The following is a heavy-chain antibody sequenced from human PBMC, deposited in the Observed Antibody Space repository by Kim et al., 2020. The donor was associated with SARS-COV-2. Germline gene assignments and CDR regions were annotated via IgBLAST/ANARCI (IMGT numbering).Heavy chain of an antibody. D-gene: IGHD6-19*01. CDR2: IKQDGSEK. CDR3: ARGSGWYIHYYYYYGMDV. CDR1: GFTFSSYW. Sequence: GGSLRLSCAASGFTFSSYWMSWVRQAPGKGLEWVANIKQDGSEKYYVDSVKGRFTISRDNAKNSLYLQMNSLRAEDTAVYYCARGSGWYIHYYYYYGMDVWGQGTTVTVSS. J-gene: IGHJ6*02. V-gene: IGHV3-7*01.